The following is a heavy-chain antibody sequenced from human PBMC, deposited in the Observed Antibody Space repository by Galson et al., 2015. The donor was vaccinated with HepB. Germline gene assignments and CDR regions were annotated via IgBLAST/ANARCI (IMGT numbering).Heavy chain of an antibody. CDR3: ARHFLPVLMVRGVIGAFDI. CDR1: GYTFTSYG. D-gene: IGHD3-10*01. V-gene: IGHV1-18*04. CDR2: ISAYNGNT. Sequence: SVKVSCKASGYTFTSYGISWVRQAPGQGLEWMGWISAYNGNTNYAQKLQGRVTMTTDTSTSTAYMGLRSLRSDDTAVYYCARHFLPVLMVRGVIGAFDIWGQGTMVTVSS. J-gene: IGHJ3*02.